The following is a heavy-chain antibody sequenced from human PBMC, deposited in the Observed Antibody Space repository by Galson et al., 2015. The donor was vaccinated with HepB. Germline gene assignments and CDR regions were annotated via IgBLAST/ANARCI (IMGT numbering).Heavy chain of an antibody. CDR2: IKQDGSEK. J-gene: IGHJ4*02. V-gene: IGHV3-7*01. CDR3: AKHSKAVSMGE. Sequence: SLRLSCAASGFPFSRYWMSWARQAPGKGLEWVANIKQDGSEKHYVDSVKDRFAISRDNAKNSLYLHVSNLRGEDTAVYYCAKHSKAVSMGEWGQGALVSVSA. D-gene: IGHD3-16*01. CDR1: GFPFSRYW.